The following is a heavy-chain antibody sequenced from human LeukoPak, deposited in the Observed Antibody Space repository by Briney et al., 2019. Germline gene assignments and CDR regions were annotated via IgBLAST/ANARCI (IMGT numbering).Heavy chain of an antibody. D-gene: IGHD2-21*02. CDR2: IYYSGST. J-gene: IGHJ4*02. CDR1: GGSISSSSYY. Sequence: SETLSLTCTVSGGSISSSSYYWGWIRQPPGKGLEWIGSIYYSGSTYYNPSLKSRVTISVDTSKNQFSLKLSSVTAADTAVYYCARVPSYCGGDCYPEGFDYWGQGTLVTVSS. V-gene: IGHV4-39*07. CDR3: ARVPSYCGGDCYPEGFDY.